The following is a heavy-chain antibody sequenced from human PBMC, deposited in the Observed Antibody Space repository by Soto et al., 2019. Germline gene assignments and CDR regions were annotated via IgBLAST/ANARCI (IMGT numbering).Heavy chain of an antibody. Sequence: SETLSLTCTVSGGSISSGGYYWSWIRQHPGKGLEWIGYIYYSGSTYYNPSLKSRVTISVDTSKNQFSLKLSSVTAADTAVYYCARDRQYYDFWSGYYDYYYYGMDVWGQGTTVTVSS. V-gene: IGHV4-31*03. J-gene: IGHJ6*02. CDR1: GGSISSGGYY. CDR2: IYYSGST. CDR3: ARDRQYYDFWSGYYDYYYYGMDV. D-gene: IGHD3-3*01.